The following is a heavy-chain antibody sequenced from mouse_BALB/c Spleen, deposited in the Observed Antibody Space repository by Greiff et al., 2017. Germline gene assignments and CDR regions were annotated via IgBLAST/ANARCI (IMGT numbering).Heavy chain of an antibody. CDR2: IRNKANGYTT. CDR3: ARSDGYYWFAY. V-gene: IGHV7-3*02. Sequence: EVQVVESGGGLVQPGGSLRLSCATSGFTFTDYYMSWVRQPPGKALEWLGFIRNKANGYTTEYSASVKGRFTISRDNSQSILYLQMNTLRAEDSATYYCARSDGYYWFAYWGQGTLVTVSA. CDR1: GFTFTDYY. J-gene: IGHJ3*01. D-gene: IGHD2-3*01.